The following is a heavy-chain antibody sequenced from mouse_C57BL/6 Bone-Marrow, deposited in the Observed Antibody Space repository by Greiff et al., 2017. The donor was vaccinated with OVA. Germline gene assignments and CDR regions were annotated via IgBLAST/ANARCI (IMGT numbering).Heavy chain of an antibody. CDR2: ISDGGSYT. D-gene: IGHD2-3*01. V-gene: IGHV5-4*01. CDR1: GFTFSSYA. CDR3: ARDGGWLLNLYYFDC. Sequence: EVMLVESGGGLVKPGGSLKLSCAASGFTFSSYAMSWVRQTPEKRLEWVATISDGGSYTYYPDNVKGRFTISRDNAKNNLYLQMSHLKSEDTAMYYCARDGGWLLNLYYFDCWGQGTTLTVSS. J-gene: IGHJ2*01.